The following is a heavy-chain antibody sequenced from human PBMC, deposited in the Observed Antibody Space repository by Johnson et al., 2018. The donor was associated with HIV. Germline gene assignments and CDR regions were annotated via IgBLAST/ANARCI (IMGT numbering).Heavy chain of an antibody. D-gene: IGHD1-1*01. J-gene: IGHJ3*02. CDR2: IKQDGSEK. CDR3: ANFYTDNTLGLFGAFDI. V-gene: IGHV3-7*01. Sequence: VESGGGLVPPGGSLRLSCVVSGFTFRSYWMTWVRQAPGKGLEWVANIKQDGSEKYYVDSVKGRFTISRDNSKNTLYLQMNSLRAEDTAVYYCANFYTDNTLGLFGAFDIWGQGTMVTVSS. CDR1: GFTFRSYW.